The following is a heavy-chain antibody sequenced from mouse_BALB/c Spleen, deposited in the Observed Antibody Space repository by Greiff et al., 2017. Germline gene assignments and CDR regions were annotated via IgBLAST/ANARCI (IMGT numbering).Heavy chain of an antibody. J-gene: IGHJ3*01. CDR1: GFTFSSYT. V-gene: IGHV5-12-2*01. Sequence: EVKLVESGGGLVQPGGSLKLSCAASGFTFSSYTMSWVRQTPEKRLAWVAYISNGGGSTYYPDTVKGRFTISRDNAKNTLYLQMSSLKSEDTAMYYCARRGAYYGNYAWFAYWGQGTLVTVSA. CDR3: ARRGAYYGNYAWFAY. CDR2: ISNGGGST. D-gene: IGHD2-10*01.